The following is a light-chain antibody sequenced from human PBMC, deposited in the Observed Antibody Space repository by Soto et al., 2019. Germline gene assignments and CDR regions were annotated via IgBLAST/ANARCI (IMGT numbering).Light chain of an antibody. J-gene: IGKJ3*01. CDR3: MQTAQSPIT. CDR1: HRLVHSDGNTY. Sequence: DIVLTQTPLSSPVTLGRPASISCRSSHRLVHSDGNTYLSWLHQRPGQPPRLLIYKVSHRFSGVPDRFSGSGAGTDFTLKINGVEAEDVGVYFCMQTAQSPITFGPGTTLDIK. CDR2: KVS. V-gene: IGKV2-24*01.